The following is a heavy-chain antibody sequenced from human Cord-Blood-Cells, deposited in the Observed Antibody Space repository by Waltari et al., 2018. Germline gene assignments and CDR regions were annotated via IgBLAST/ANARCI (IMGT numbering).Heavy chain of an antibody. CDR3: GRHMPGGGGWNLSLFGY. V-gene: IGHV4-39*01. D-gene: IGHD1-7*01. CDR1: GGSISSSSYY. J-gene: IGHJ4*02. Sequence: QLQLQESGPGLVKPSETLSLTCTVSGGSISSSSYYWGWIRQPPGKGLEWIGSFYYSGSTSNNPPLKSRVNISGNTSKNQFSLKLSSVTAADTAVYYWGRHMPGGGGWNLSLFGYWGQGTLVTVSS. CDR2: FYYSGST.